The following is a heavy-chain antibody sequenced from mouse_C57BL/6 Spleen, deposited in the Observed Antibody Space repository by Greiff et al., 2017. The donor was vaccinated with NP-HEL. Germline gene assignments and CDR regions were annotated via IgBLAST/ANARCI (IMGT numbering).Heavy chain of an antibody. CDR3: AREGYGYDDGDFDY. Sequence: QVQLQQSGTELVKPGASVKLSCKASGYTFTSYWMHWVKQRPGQGLEWIGNINPSNGGTNYNEKFKSKATLTVDKSSSTAYMQRSSLTSEDAAVYYCAREGYGYDDGDFDYWGQGTTLTVSS. V-gene: IGHV1-53*01. CDR2: INPSNGGT. D-gene: IGHD2-2*01. J-gene: IGHJ2*01. CDR1: GYTFTSYW.